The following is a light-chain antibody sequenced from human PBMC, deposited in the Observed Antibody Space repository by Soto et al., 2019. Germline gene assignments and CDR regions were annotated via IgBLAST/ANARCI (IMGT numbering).Light chain of an antibody. CDR2: GAS. CDR1: QSVSRD. V-gene: IGKV3-15*01. CDR3: QQYVHWPPGA. Sequence: ELVMTQSPATLSVSHGERASLSCRASQSVSRDLAWYHQKPGQPPRLVIFGASTRATGIPARFSGSGSCTELTLTISSLQSEDSAAYYCQQYVHWPPGAFGQGTNVDIK. J-gene: IGKJ1*01.